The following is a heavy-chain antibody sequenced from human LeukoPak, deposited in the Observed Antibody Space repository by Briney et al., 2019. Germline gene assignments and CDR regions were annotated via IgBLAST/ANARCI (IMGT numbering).Heavy chain of an antibody. J-gene: IGHJ4*02. CDR2: INHSGST. D-gene: IGHD6-19*01. CDR3: SRVRYSSGWYYFDY. Sequence: SETLSLTCAVYGGSFSGYYWSWIRQPPGKGLEWIGEINHSGSTNYNPSLKSRVTISVDTSKNQFSLKLSSVTAADTAVYYCSRVRYSSGWYYFDYWGQGTLVTVSS. V-gene: IGHV4-34*01. CDR1: GGSFSGYY.